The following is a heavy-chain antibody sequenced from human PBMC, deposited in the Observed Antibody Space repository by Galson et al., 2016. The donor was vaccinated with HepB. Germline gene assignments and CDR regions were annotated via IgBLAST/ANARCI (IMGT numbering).Heavy chain of an antibody. V-gene: IGHV5-51*01. Sequence: QSGAEVKKPGESLKISCKGSGSSFTSYWIGWVRQMPGKGLEWMGITYPGGSDTRYSPSFQGQVIISADRSISTAYLQWSSLKALDTAMYYCVRRSRDWFDPWGQGTLVTVSS. D-gene: IGHD1-26*01. CDR2: TYPGGSDT. CDR1: GSSFTSYW. CDR3: VRRSRDWFDP. J-gene: IGHJ5*02.